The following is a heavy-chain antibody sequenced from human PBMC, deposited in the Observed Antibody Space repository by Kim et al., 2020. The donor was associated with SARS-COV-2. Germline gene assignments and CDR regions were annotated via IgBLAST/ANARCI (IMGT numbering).Heavy chain of an antibody. Sequence: GGSLRLSCAASGFTFSSYGMHWVRQAPGKGLEWVAVISYDGSNKYYADSVKGRFTISRDNSKNTLYLQMNSLRAEDTAVYYCAKDRNYYDSSGYYYFQHWGQGTLVTVSS. V-gene: IGHV3-30*18. D-gene: IGHD3-22*01. CDR2: ISYDGSNK. CDR3: AKDRNYYDSSGYYYFQH. J-gene: IGHJ1*01. CDR1: GFTFSSYG.